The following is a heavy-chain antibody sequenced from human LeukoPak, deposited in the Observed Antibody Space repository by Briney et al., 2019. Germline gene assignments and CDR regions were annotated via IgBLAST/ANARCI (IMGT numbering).Heavy chain of an antibody. CDR3: ARGGGSGNAISSIN. CDR1: GGSISSYY. V-gene: IGHV4-59*12. Sequence: SETLSLTCTVSGGSISSYYWSWIRQPPGKGLEWIGYIYYIGSTNYNPSLKSRVTISVDTSKNQFSLKLSSVTAADTAVYYCARGGGSGNAISSINWGQGTLVTVSS. CDR2: IYYIGST. D-gene: IGHD6-13*01. J-gene: IGHJ4*02.